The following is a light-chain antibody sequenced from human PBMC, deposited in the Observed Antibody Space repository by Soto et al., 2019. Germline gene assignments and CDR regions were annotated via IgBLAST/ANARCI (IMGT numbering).Light chain of an antibody. CDR1: QSVSGSY. Sequence: ENVLTQSPGTLSLSPGERATLSCRASQSVSGSYLAWYQQKPGQAPRLLIYLASTRANGIPDRFSGSASGTDFTLSISRLEPEDSAVYYCHQYGDAPPTFGQGTKLEI. CDR3: HQYGDAPPT. J-gene: IGKJ2*01. V-gene: IGKV3-20*01. CDR2: LAS.